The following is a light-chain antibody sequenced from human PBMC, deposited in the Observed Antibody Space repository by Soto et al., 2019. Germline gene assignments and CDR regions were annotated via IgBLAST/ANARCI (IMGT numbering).Light chain of an antibody. CDR1: QSVGRN. CDR3: QQFYTWPLT. V-gene: IGKV3-15*01. J-gene: IGKJ3*01. CDR2: HAS. Sequence: DIVMTQSPATLSVSPGEGATLSCRASQSVGRNLAWYQQKPGQAPRLVLYHASTRATGIPDRFSGSGSGTEFTLTIASLQSEDFAVYYCQQFYTWPLTFGPGTKVDIK.